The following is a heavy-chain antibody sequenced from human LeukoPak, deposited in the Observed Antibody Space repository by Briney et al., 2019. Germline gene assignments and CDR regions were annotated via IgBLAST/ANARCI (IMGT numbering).Heavy chain of an antibody. CDR3: AREDAGGTYSFDY. J-gene: IGHJ4*02. V-gene: IGHV3-66*01. CDR1: GFTVSSNF. D-gene: IGHD1-26*01. Sequence: GGSLRLSCAVSGFTVSSNFMSWVRQAPGKGPEWVSVIYTSGITYYADSVRGRFTISRDNSKNTLYLQMDSLTAEDTAVYYCAREDAGGTYSFDYWGQGTLVTVSA. CDR2: IYTSGIT.